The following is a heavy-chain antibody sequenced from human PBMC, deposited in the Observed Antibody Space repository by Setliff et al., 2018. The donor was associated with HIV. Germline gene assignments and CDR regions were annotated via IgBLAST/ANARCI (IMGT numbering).Heavy chain of an antibody. Sequence: GASVKVSCKASGYIFSVYLMHWVRQAPGQGLEWMGWINPNSGDTKYAQKFQGRVTMTRDTSISTAYMELRSLRSDDTAVYYCAREALQQQLPPYYYYYYYMDVWGKGTTVTVSS. D-gene: IGHD6-13*01. V-gene: IGHV1-2*02. CDR3: AREALQQQLPPYYYYYYYMDV. CDR2: INPNSGDT. CDR1: GYIFSVYL. J-gene: IGHJ6*03.